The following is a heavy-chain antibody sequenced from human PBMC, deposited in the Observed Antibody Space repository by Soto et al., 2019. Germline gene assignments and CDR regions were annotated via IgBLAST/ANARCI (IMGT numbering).Heavy chain of an antibody. J-gene: IGHJ6*02. CDR3: TRRSSSFQVYYYGMDV. V-gene: IGHV3-73*01. D-gene: IGHD6-6*01. CDR2: IRSKANSYAT. Sequence: SGGSLRLSCAASGFTFSGSAMHWVRQASGKGLEWVGRIRSKANSYATAYAASVKGRFTISRDDSKNTAYLQMNSLKTEDTAVYYCTRRSSSFQVYYYGMDVWGQGTTVTVSS. CDR1: GFTFSGSA.